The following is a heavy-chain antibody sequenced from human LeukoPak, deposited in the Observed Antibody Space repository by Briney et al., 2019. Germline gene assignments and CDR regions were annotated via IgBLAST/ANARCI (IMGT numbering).Heavy chain of an antibody. V-gene: IGHV3-74*01. CDR1: GFTFSTYW. D-gene: IGHD3-9*01. CDR2: IS. J-gene: IGHJ4*02. CDR3: AKETGYDVDLDY. Sequence: GGSLRLSCVGSGFTFSTYWMHWVRQAPGRGLVWVSGISYADSVKGRFTISRDNAKNTLYLQMSSLRAEDTAVYYCAKETGYDVDLDYWGQGAPVTVSS.